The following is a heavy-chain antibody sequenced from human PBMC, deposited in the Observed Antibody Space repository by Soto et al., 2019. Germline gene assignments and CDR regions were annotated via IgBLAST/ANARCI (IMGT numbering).Heavy chain of an antibody. D-gene: IGHD6-13*01. Sequence: PGGSLRLSCAASGFTFGTYAMHWVRQAPGKGLEWVAVIYYDGSNRYYGDAVKGRFTISRDNSKSTLYLQMSSLRAEDTAVYYCARDQHSRNFDQWGQGTLVTVSS. J-gene: IGHJ4*02. V-gene: IGHV3-33*01. CDR2: IYYDGSNR. CDR1: GFTFGTYA. CDR3: ARDQHSRNFDQ.